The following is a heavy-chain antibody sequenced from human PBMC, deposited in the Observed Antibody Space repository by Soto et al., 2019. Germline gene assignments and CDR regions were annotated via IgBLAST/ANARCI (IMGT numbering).Heavy chain of an antibody. CDR3: AKDRYSNTGNWFDP. J-gene: IGHJ5*02. D-gene: IGHD6-13*01. CDR1: AFTFSTYG. Sequence: GGSLRLSCAASAFTFSTYGMHWLRQAPGKGLEWVAVISYDGSTKFYADSVKGRFTISRDNSKNTLYLQMNSLRAEDTAVYYCAKDRYSNTGNWFDPWGQGTLVTVSS. CDR2: ISYDGSTK. V-gene: IGHV3-30*18.